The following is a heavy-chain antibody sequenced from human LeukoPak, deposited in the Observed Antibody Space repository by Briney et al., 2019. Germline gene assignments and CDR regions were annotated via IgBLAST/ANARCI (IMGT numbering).Heavy chain of an antibody. Sequence: GGSLRLSCAASGFTFSASTIHWVRQASGKRLEWVGRIRTKANDYATTHTASLKCRFTISRDDSQKTAYLQTNSLTTETTAVYYCVRHLAFGGSGLDFWGQGTLVSVSS. J-gene: IGHJ4*02. CDR3: VRHLAFGGSGLDF. CDR2: IRTKANDYAT. D-gene: IGHD3-3*01. CDR1: GFTFSAST. V-gene: IGHV3-73*01.